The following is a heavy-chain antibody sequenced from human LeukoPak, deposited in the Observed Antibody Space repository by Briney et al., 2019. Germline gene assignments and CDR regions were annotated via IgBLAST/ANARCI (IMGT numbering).Heavy chain of an antibody. CDR1: GASISSGSYY. J-gene: IGHJ6*03. V-gene: IGHV4-61*02. CDR2: IYTSGST. CDR3: ARAKFGYYYDSGSYYYHHMDV. D-gene: IGHD3-10*01. Sequence: SQTLSLTCTVSGASISSGSYYWSWIRQPAGKGLEWIGRIYTSGSTNYSPSLKTRVTISVDRSKNQFSLKLSSVTAADTAVYYCARAKFGYYYDSGSYYYHHMDVWGKGTTVTISS.